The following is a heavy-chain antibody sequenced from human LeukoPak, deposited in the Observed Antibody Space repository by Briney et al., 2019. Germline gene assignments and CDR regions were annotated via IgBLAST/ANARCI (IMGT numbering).Heavy chain of an antibody. Sequence: NSSETLSLTCTVSGGSISSYYWSWIRQPPGKGLEWIGYIYYSGSTNYNPSLKSRVTISVDTSKNQFSLKLSSVTAADTAVYYRARDYGGYSYNWFDPWGQGTLVTVSS. CDR2: IYYSGST. J-gene: IGHJ5*02. CDR3: ARDYGGYSYNWFDP. CDR1: GGSISSYY. V-gene: IGHV4-59*01. D-gene: IGHD4-23*01.